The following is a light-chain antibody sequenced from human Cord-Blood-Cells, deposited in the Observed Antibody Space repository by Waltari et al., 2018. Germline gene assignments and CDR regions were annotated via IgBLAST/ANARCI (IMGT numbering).Light chain of an antibody. J-gene: IGKJ3*01. CDR1: QSVLYSSNNKNY. CDR2: WAS. CDR3: QQYYSTPIT. Sequence: DIVMTQSPDSLAVSLGERATINCKSSQSVLYSSNNKNYLAWYQQKPGQPPKLLIYWASTRVSGVPDRFSGSGSGTDCTLTISSRQAEYVAVYYCQQYYSTPITFGPGTKVDIK. V-gene: IGKV4-1*01.